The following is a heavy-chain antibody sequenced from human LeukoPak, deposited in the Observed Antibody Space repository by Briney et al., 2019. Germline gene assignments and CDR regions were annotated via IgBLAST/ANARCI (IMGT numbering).Heavy chain of an antibody. CDR3: ARDSGSYSYYYYGMDV. D-gene: IGHD1-26*01. CDR2: ISAYNGNT. Sequence: ASVKVSCKASGYTFTSYGISWVRQAPGQGLEWMGWISAYNGNTNYAQKLQGRVTMTTDTSTSTAYMELRSLRSDDTAVYYCARDSGSYSYYYYGMDVWGQGTMVTVSS. J-gene: IGHJ6*02. V-gene: IGHV1-18*01. CDR1: GYTFTSYG.